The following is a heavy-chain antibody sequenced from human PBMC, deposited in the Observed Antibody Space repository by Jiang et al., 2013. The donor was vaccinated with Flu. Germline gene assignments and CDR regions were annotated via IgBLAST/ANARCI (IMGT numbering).Heavy chain of an antibody. Sequence: GSGLVKPSQTLSLTCAVSGGSISSGGYSWSWIRQPPGKGLEWIGYIYHSGSTYYNPSLKSRVTISVDRSKNQFSLKLSSVTAADTAVYYCARHYYGSGSYLDYWGQGTLVTVSS. CDR2: IYHSGST. CDR1: GGSISSGGYS. J-gene: IGHJ4*02. CDR3: ARHYYGSGSYLDY. D-gene: IGHD3-10*01. V-gene: IGHV4-30-2*01.